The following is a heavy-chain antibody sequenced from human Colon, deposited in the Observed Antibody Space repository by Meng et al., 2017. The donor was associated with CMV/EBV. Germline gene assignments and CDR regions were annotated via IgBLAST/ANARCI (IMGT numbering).Heavy chain of an antibody. J-gene: IGHJ4*02. Sequence: GAAISSSRLYWGWIRQPPGRGLEWIGSNHHSGNTYRNPSLWGRVSMSVDTSKNQFSLNLSSVTAADTSIYYCARPSDNGWYYFDSWGQGTLVTVSS. V-gene: IGHV4-39*01. D-gene: IGHD6-19*01. CDR1: GAAISSSRLY. CDR3: ARPSDNGWYYFDS. CDR2: NHHSGNT.